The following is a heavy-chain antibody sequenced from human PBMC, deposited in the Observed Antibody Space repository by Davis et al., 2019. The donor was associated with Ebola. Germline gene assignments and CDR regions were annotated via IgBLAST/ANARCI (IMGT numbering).Heavy chain of an antibody. J-gene: IGHJ4*02. V-gene: IGHV3-13*01. CDR1: GFTFSNYD. Sequence: GGSLRLSCEASGFTFSNYDMHWVRQATGKGLEWVSAIGTAGDTYYPGSVKGRFTISRDSSKNTLYLQMNSLRDEDTAVYYCAKWKSGSFFDYWGQGTLVTVSS. CDR2: IGTAGDT. CDR3: AKWKSGSFFDY. D-gene: IGHD1-26*01.